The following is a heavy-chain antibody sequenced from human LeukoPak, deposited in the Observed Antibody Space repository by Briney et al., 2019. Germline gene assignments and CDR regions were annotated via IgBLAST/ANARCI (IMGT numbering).Heavy chain of an antibody. CDR3: AKEILGGLYWYFDL. D-gene: IGHD2-15*01. CDR1: GFTFSSYA. Sequence: GGSLRLSCAVSGFTFSSYAMSWVRQAPGKGLEWVSVISGSGANTYYADSVKGRFTISRDNSKNTLYLQMNSLRAEDTAVYYCAKEILGGLYWYFDLWGRGTLVTVSS. J-gene: IGHJ2*01. V-gene: IGHV3-23*01. CDR2: ISGSGANT.